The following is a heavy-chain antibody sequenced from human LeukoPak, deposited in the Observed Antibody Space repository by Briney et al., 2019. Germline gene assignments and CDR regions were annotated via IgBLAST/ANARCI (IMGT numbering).Heavy chain of an antibody. J-gene: IGHJ2*01. D-gene: IGHD2-8*01. Sequence: KPSETLSLTCTVSGGSISSSSYYWGWIRQPPGKGLEWIGSIYYSGSTYYNPSLKSRVTISVDTSKNQFSLKLSSVTAADTAVYYCAKHLGYCTNGVCYTHWYFDLWGRGTLVTDSS. CDR2: IYYSGST. CDR1: GGSISSSSYY. CDR3: AKHLGYCTNGVCYTHWYFDL. V-gene: IGHV4-39*01.